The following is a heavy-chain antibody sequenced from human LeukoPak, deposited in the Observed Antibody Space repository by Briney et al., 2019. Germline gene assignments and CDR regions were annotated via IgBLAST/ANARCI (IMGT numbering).Heavy chain of an antibody. D-gene: IGHD3-3*01. CDR1: GFTFSNFW. CDR2: IDSDGSST. V-gene: IGHV3-74*01. CDR3: ASGQFWSGYYYDY. Sequence: GGSLRLSCAASGFTFSNFWMHWVRQAPGKGLVWVSRIDSDGSSTSYADSVKGRFAISRDNAKNTLYLQMNSLRAEDTAVYYCASGQFWSGYYYDYWGQGTLVTVSS. J-gene: IGHJ4*02.